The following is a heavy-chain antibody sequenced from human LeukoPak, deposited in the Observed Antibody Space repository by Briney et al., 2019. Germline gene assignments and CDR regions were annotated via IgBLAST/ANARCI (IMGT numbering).Heavy chain of an antibody. CDR1: GFAFSSYE. J-gene: IGHJ4*02. CDR3: ARVMSDDIAGYFDY. V-gene: IGHV3-48*03. D-gene: IGHD2-15*01. Sequence: GGSLRPSCAASGFAFSSYEMNWVRQAPGKGLEWVSYISSSGSTIYYADSVKGRSTISRDNAKNSLYLQMNSLRAEDTAVYYCARVMSDDIAGYFDYWGQGTLVTVSS. CDR2: ISSSGSTI.